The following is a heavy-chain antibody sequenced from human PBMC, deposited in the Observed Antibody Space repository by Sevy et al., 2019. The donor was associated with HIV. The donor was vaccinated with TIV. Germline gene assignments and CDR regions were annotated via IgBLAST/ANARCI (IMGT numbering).Heavy chain of an antibody. CDR3: ARLDLSGSGWYGNGMDV. Sequence: ASVKVSCKDSGYTFSSYGITWVRQAPGQGLEWMGWISTYNGDINYAQKFQGRVTMTTDTSTSTAYMDPGSLRFDDTAVYYCARLDLSGSGWYGNGMDVWGQGTTVTVSS. V-gene: IGHV1-18*01. CDR1: GYTFSSYG. CDR2: ISTYNGDI. J-gene: IGHJ6*02. D-gene: IGHD6-19*01.